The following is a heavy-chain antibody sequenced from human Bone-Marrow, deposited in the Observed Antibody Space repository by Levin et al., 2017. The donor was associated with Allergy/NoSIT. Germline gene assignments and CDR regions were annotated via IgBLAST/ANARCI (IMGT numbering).Heavy chain of an antibody. CDR1: GFTFSTYG. J-gene: IGHJ4*02. CDR3: AKISALGPGVIC. D-gene: IGHD3-16*02. V-gene: IGHV3-23*01. CDR2: IIGTGAST. Sequence: SCVASGFTFSTYGMSWVRQTPGKGLEWVSGIIGTGASTYYADSVRGRFTIFRDNSMNTLYLQINSLSVGDTGIYYCAKISALGPGVICWGQGVLVTVS.